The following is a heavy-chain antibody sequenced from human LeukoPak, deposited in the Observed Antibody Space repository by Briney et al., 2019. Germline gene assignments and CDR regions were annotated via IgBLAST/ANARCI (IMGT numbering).Heavy chain of an antibody. Sequence: GASVKVSCKASGYTFSSNGISWVRQAPGQGLEWVGWISAYSGNSNYAQKFQGRVTMTRDTSTSTVYMELSSLRSEDTAVYYCARDISEIVGAIESDYWGQGTLVTVSS. V-gene: IGHV1-18*01. CDR3: ARDISEIVGAIESDY. CDR1: GYTFSSNG. CDR2: ISAYSGNS. D-gene: IGHD1-26*01. J-gene: IGHJ4*02.